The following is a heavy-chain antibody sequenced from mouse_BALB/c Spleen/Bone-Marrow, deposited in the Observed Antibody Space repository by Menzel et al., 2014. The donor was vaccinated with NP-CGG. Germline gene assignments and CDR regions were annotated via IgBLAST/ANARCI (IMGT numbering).Heavy chain of an antibody. CDR3: TKDGGAMDY. CDR2: ISYSGST. J-gene: IGHJ4*01. Sequence: EVQRVESGPGLVKPSQSLSLTCTVAGYSITSDYAWNWIRQFPGNKLVWMGYISYSGSTNYNPSLKSRISITRDTSKNQFFPQLNSVTTEDTATYYCTKDGGAMDYWGQGTSVTVSS. V-gene: IGHV3-2*02. CDR1: GYSITSDYA.